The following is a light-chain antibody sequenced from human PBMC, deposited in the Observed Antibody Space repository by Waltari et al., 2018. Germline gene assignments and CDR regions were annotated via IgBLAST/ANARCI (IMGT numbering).Light chain of an antibody. Sequence: DIQMTQSPSSLSASVGDSITITCRASQSISNYLNWYQQKPGKAPKLLIYVASRLQSGVPSRFSGSGSGTDFTLTISNLQPEDFAVYYCQQGTKWPPGITFGPGTKVDIK. CDR3: QQGTKWPPGIT. CDR2: VAS. J-gene: IGKJ3*01. CDR1: QSISNY. V-gene: IGKV1-39*01.